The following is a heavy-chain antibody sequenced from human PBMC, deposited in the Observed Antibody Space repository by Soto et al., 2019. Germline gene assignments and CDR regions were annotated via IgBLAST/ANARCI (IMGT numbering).Heavy chain of an antibody. J-gene: IGHJ4*02. D-gene: IGHD6-13*01. V-gene: IGHV1-8*01. CDR2: MNANSGSA. Sequence: ASVKVSCKASGYTFTNYDINWVRQASGQGLEWMGWMNANSGSAGYAQNFQGRVTLTRDTSTSTAYMELSGLRSEDTAMYYCARGGPAAGFDYWGQGTLVTVS. CDR3: ARGGPAAGFDY. CDR1: GYTFTNYD.